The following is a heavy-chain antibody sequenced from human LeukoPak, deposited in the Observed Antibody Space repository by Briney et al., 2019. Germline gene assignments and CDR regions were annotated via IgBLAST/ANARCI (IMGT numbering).Heavy chain of an antibody. D-gene: IGHD4-17*01. CDR2: ISAYNGNT. J-gene: IGHJ5*02. Sequence: ASVKVSCKASRYIFSSYAMNWVRQAPGQGLEWMGWISAYNGNTNYAQKLQGRVTMTTDTSTSTAYMELRSLRSDDTAVYYCIIVKGDGDYGWFDPWGQGTLVTVSS. CDR3: IIVKGDGDYGWFDP. CDR1: RYIFSSYA. V-gene: IGHV1-18*01.